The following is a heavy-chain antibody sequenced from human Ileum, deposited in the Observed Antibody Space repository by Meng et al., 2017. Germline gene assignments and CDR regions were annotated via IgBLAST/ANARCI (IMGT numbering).Heavy chain of an antibody. CDR1: GFTFTDYY. D-gene: IGHD3-10*01. CDR2: SKTKTRSYTT. CDR3: VRAVVVRQTSHFDN. V-gene: IGHV3-72*01. Sequence: LTGVASGFTFTDYYMDWGRQAPGKGLEWVGRSKTKTRSYTTVYAASVKGRFTVSRDDSKNSLFLQMNSLTTEDTAVYFCVRAVVVRQTSHFDNWGQGTLVTVSS. J-gene: IGHJ4*02.